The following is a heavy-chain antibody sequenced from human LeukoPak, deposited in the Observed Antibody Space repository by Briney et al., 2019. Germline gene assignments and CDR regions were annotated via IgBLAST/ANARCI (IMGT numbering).Heavy chain of an antibody. CDR1: GGSISSYY. CDR3: ASGFRVRGVRIPDMEV. CDR2: IYYSGST. Sequence: PSETLSLTYTVSGGSISSYYWSWIRQPPGKGLEWIGYIYYSGSTNYNPSLKSRVTISVDTSKNQFSLKLSSVTAADTAVYYWASGFRVRGVRIPDMEVWGKGTTVTVSS. J-gene: IGHJ6*03. D-gene: IGHD3-10*01. V-gene: IGHV4-59*01.